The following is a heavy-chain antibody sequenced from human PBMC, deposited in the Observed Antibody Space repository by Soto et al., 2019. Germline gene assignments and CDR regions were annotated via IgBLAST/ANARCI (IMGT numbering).Heavy chain of an antibody. CDR3: ARDIPVGPFAYKGDDGMIV. Sequence: SQTLSLTCTISGGSIWHEDHYWSWVPQSPGTGLERIGHISYSGANYLREALERRVTMSLDTSKNHFSMHLRSVTAANTDTYFCARDIPVGPFAYKGDDGMIVWGQGTTVTV. J-gene: IGHJ6*02. CDR1: GGSIWHEDHY. D-gene: IGHD2-2*02. CDR2: ISYSGAN. V-gene: IGHV4-30-4*01.